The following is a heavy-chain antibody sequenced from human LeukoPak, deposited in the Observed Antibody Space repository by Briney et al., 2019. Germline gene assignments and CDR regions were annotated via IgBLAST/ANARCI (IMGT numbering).Heavy chain of an antibody. D-gene: IGHD3-10*01. CDR2: IYYSGST. V-gene: IGHV4-59*01. CDR1: GGSISSYY. Sequence: SETLSLTCTVSGGSISSYYWSWIRQPPGKGLEWLGYIYYSGSTNYNPSLKSRVTISVDTSKNQFSLKLSSVTAADTAVYYCARGEWFVESQGYFDLWGRGTLVTVSS. J-gene: IGHJ2*01. CDR3: ARGEWFVESQGYFDL.